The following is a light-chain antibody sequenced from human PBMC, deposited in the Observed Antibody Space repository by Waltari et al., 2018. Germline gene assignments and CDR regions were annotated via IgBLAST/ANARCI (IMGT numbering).Light chain of an antibody. V-gene: IGLV1-51*01. Sequence: QAVLPQPPSVSAAPGQKVTIPRSDSTPNIGKNPVNVYHQDPGTPPKLLIYDNNERPSWIPDRFSGSPSGTSATLGITGLQTGDAADYYCETWDGSLRGVVFGGGTKLTVL. CDR1: TPNIGKNP. CDR3: ETWDGSLRGVV. CDR2: DNN. J-gene: IGLJ2*01.